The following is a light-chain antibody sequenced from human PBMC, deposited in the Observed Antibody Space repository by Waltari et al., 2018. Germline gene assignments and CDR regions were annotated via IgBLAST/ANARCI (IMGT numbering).Light chain of an antibody. CDR3: LLYYGGAQV. V-gene: IGLV7-43*01. CDR2: NTN. CDR1: TGAVTSGYY. Sequence: QTVVTQEPSLTVSPGGTVTLTCASSTGAVTSGYYPNWFQQKPGQAPRALIYNTNNKHSWTPARFSGSLLGGKAALTLSGVQPEDEAGYYCLLYYGGAQVFGGGTKLTVL. J-gene: IGLJ3*02.